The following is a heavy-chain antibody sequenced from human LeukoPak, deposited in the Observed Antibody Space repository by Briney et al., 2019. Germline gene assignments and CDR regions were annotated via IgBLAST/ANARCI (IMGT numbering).Heavy chain of an antibody. J-gene: IGHJ4*02. V-gene: IGHV4-59*12. CDR2: IYYSGNT. CDR1: GGSISGSY. Sequence: SETLSLTCTVSGGSISGSYWSWIRQPPGKGLEWIGYIYYSGNTNYNPSLKSRVTISVDTSKTQFSLKLTSVTAADTAMYYCATRPARGSGPYYPYFDYWGQGALVTVSS. CDR3: ATRPARGSGPYYPYFDY. D-gene: IGHD3-22*01.